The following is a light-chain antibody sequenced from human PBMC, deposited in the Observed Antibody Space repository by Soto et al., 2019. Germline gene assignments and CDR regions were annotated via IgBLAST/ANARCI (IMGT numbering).Light chain of an antibody. V-gene: IGKV1-33*01. J-gene: IGKJ4*01. CDR3: LQYANLPLT. CDR1: QDIRNY. CDR2: DAS. Sequence: DIQMTQSPSSLSASVGYRITITCQSSQDIRNYLNWFRQKPGKAPQLLIFDASNLEPGVPSSFSGSGSGTEFTLTISSLQHEDFATYYCLQYANLPLTFGGGTKADIK.